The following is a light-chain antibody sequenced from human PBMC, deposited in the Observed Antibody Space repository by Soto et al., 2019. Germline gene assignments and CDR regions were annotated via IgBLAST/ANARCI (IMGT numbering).Light chain of an antibody. CDR3: CSYAGSSTFL. J-gene: IGLJ2*01. Sequence: QSALTQPASVSGSPGQSITISCTGTRSDVGIYNLVSWYQQHPGKAPKLMIYEVSKRPSGVSNRFSGSKSANTASLTISGLQAEDEAGYYCCSYAGSSTFLFGGGTKLTVL. CDR1: RSDVGIYNL. CDR2: EVS. V-gene: IGLV2-23*02.